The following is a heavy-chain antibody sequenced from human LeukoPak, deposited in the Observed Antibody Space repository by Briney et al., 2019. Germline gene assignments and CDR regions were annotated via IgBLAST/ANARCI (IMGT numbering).Heavy chain of an antibody. CDR3: AKEGDVDTAMVPLYYFDY. CDR1: GFIFSHYG. V-gene: IGHV3-30*18. CDR2: ISYDGSNK. Sequence: GGSLRLSCAASGFIFSHYGMHWVRQAPGKGLEWVAVISYDGSNKYYADSVKGRFTISRDNSKNTLYLQMNSLRAEDTAVYYCAKEGDVDTAMVPLYYFDYWGQGTLVTVFS. D-gene: IGHD5-18*01. J-gene: IGHJ4*02.